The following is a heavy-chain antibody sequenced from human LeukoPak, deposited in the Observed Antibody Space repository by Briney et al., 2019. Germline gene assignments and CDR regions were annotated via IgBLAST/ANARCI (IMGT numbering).Heavy chain of an antibody. CDR2: ISWNSGSI. CDR1: GFTFDDYA. Sequence: PGRSLGLSCAASGFTFDDYAMHWVRQAPGKGLEWVSGISWNSGSIGYADSVKGRFTISRDNAKNSLYLQMNSLRAEDTALYYCAKDIEDSGYDSSFDYWGQGTLVTVSS. CDR3: AKDIEDSGYDSSFDY. V-gene: IGHV3-9*01. J-gene: IGHJ4*02. D-gene: IGHD5-12*01.